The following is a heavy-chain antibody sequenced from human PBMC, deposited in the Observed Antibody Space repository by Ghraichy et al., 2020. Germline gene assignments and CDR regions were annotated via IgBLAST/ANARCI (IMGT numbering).Heavy chain of an antibody. CDR1: GGSFSAYY. J-gene: IGHJ4*02. Sequence: SETLSLTCAVYGGSFSAYYWSWIRQPPGKGLEWIGEINHRGSTNYNSSLKSRVTISVDTSKNQFSLILSSVTAADTAVYYCARADYSSSSPTFDYWGQGTLVTVSS. CDR3: ARADYSSSSPTFDY. V-gene: IGHV4-34*01. CDR2: INHRGST. D-gene: IGHD6-6*01.